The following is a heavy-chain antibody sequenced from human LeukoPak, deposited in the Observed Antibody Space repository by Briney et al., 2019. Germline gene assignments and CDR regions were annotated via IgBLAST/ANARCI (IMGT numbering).Heavy chain of an antibody. CDR2: IIPIFGTA. J-gene: IGHJ3*01. V-gene: IGHV1-69*05. CDR1: GGSFSSYA. CDR3: AGDSSLWTSA. D-gene: IGHD3/OR15-3a*01. Sequence: ASVKVSCKASGGSFSSYAISWVRQAPGQGLEWMGGIIPIFGTANYAQKFQGRVTITTDESTSTAYMELSSLRSEDTAVYYCAGDSSLWTSAWGQGTMVTVSS.